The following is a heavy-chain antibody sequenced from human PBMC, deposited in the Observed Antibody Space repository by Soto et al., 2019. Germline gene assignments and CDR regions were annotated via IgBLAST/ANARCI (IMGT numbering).Heavy chain of an antibody. V-gene: IGHV3-48*02. J-gene: IGHJ3*02. CDR3: ASTVVTDQHAFDI. CDR2: ISSSSSTI. CDR1: GFTFSSYS. Sequence: EVQLVESGGGLVQPEGSLRLSCAASGFTFSSYSMNWVRQAPGKGLEWVSYISSSSSTIYYADSVKGRFTISRDNAKNSLYLQMNSLRDEDTAVYYCASTVVTDQHAFDIWGQGTMVTVSS. D-gene: IGHD2-21*02.